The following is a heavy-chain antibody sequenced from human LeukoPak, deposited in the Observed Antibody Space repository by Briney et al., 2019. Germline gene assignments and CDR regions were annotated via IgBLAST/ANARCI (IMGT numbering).Heavy chain of an antibody. D-gene: IGHD5-18*01. CDR2: IYYSGST. CDR3: ARVSGTAMAPPIFDY. V-gene: IGHV4-59*01. Sequence: SETLSLTCTVSGGSISSYYWSWIRQPPGKGLEWIGYIYYSGSTNYNPSLKSRATISVDTSKNQFSLKLSSVTAADTAVYYCARVSGTAMAPPIFDYWGQGTLVTVSS. J-gene: IGHJ4*02. CDR1: GGSISSYY.